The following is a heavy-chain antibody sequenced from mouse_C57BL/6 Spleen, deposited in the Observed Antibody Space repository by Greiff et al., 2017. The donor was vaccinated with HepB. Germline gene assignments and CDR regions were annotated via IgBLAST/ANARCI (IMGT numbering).Heavy chain of an antibody. J-gene: IGHJ3*01. V-gene: IGHV5-4*01. Sequence: EVQRVESGGGLVKPGGSLKLSCAASGFTFSSYAMSWVRQTPEKRLEWVATISDGGSYTYYPDNVKGRFTISRDNAKNNLYLQMSHLKSEDTAMYYCARGVSTTVVAPFAYWGQGTLVTVSA. CDR1: GFTFSSYA. CDR3: ARGVSTTVVAPFAY. CDR2: ISDGGSYT. D-gene: IGHD1-1*01.